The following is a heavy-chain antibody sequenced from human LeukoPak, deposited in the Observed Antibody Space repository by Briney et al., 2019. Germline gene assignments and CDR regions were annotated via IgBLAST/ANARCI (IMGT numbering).Heavy chain of an antibody. CDR1: GFTFNNHW. V-gene: IGHV3-7*01. CDR2: INQDGSEK. Sequence: GGSLRLSCAASGFTFNNHWMNWVRQAPGKGLEWVANINQDGSEKFYVDSVKGRFTISRDNAKNSLYLQMNSLRAEDTAVYYCATYSSLNRREFQYWGQGTLLTVSA. CDR3: ATYSSLNRREFQY. D-gene: IGHD3-22*01. J-gene: IGHJ1*01.